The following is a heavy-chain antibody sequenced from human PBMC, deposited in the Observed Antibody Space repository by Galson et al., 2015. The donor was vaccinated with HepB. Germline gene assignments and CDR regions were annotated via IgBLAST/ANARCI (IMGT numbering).Heavy chain of an antibody. V-gene: IGHV5-10-1*01. D-gene: IGHD3-10*01. CDR2: IDPSDSYT. J-gene: IGHJ3*02. Sequence: QSGAEVKKPGESLRISCKGSGYSFTSYWISWVRQMPGKGLEWMGRIDPSDSYTNYSPSFQGHVTISADKSISTAYLQWSSLKASDTAMYYCARHPALYYGSGSYDAFDIWGQGTMVTVSS. CDR3: ARHPALYYGSGSYDAFDI. CDR1: GYSFTSYW.